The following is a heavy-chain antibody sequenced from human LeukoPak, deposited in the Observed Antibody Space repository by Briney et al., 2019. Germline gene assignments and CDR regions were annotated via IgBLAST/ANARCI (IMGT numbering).Heavy chain of an antibody. CDR1: GGSISSGGYS. Sequence: KSSETLSLTCAGSGGSISSGGYSWSWIRQPPGKGLEWIGYIYHSGSTYYNPSLKSRVTISVDRSKNQFSLKLSSVTAADTAVYYCARGQDSSPYYYYGMDVWGQGTTVTVSS. V-gene: IGHV4-30-2*01. D-gene: IGHD3-22*01. J-gene: IGHJ6*02. CDR2: IYHSGST. CDR3: ARGQDSSPYYYYGMDV.